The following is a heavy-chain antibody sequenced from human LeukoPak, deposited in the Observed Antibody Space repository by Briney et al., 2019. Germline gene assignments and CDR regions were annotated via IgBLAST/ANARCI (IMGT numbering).Heavy chain of an antibody. Sequence: ASVKVSCKASGYTFTSYGISWVRQAPGQGLEWMGWISTYNGNTNYAQKLQGRVTMTTDTSTSTAYMELRSLRSDDTAVYYCAREGYYDSSGMSYFDYWGQGTLVTVSP. CDR1: GYTFTSYG. D-gene: IGHD3-22*01. V-gene: IGHV1-18*01. CDR2: ISTYNGNT. CDR3: AREGYYDSSGMSYFDY. J-gene: IGHJ4*02.